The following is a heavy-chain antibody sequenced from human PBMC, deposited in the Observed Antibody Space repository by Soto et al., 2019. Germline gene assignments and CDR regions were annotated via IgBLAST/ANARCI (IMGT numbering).Heavy chain of an antibody. CDR1: GGSFSGYY. CDR2: INHSGST. Sequence: SETLSLTCAVYGGSFSGYYWSWIRQPPGKGLEWIGEINHSGSTNYNPSLKSRVTISVDTSKNQFSLKLSSVTAADTAVYYCARGVVVVVPAALYYYYYYGMDVWGQGTTVTVSS. J-gene: IGHJ6*02. CDR3: ARGVVVVVPAALYYYYYYGMDV. D-gene: IGHD2-2*01. V-gene: IGHV4-34*01.